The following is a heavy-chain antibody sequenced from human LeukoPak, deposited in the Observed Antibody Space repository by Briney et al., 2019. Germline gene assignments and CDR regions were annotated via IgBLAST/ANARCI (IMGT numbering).Heavy chain of an antibody. J-gene: IGHJ4*02. CDR2: INHSGST. Sequence: SETLSLTCAVYGGSFSGYYWSWIRQPPGKGLEWIGEINHSGSTNYNPSLKSRVTISVDTSKNQFSLKLSSVTAADTAVYYCARHRSNSSSWYRYSAYYFDYWGQGTLVTVSS. CDR3: ARHRSNSSSWYRYSAYYFDY. D-gene: IGHD6-13*01. CDR1: GGSFSGYY. V-gene: IGHV4-34*01.